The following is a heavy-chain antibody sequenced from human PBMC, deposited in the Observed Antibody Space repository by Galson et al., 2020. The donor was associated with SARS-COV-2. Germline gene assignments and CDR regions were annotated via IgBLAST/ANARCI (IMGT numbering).Heavy chain of an antibody. Sequence: ASVKVSCKASGYTFTSYGISWVRQAPGQGLEWMGWISPYDGDTTYSQNVQARVTMTTDTSTSTAYMELRSLRSDDTAIYYCARGRSSGTSYYCYGMDVWGQGTTVTVSS. CDR1: GYTFTSYG. CDR2: ISPYDGDT. J-gene: IGHJ6*02. V-gene: IGHV1-18*01. D-gene: IGHD1-26*01. CDR3: ARGRSSGTSYYCYGMDV.